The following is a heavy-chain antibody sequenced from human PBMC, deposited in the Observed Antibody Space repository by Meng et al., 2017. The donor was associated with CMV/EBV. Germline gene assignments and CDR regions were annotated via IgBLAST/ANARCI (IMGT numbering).Heavy chain of an antibody. CDR1: GGSVSSGSYY. CDR2: IYYSGST. V-gene: IGHV4-61*01. CDR3: ARGSGSGNWFDP. D-gene: IGHD1-26*01. J-gene: IGHJ5*02. Sequence: VSGGSVSSGSYYWSWIRQPPGKGLGWIGYIYYSGSTNYTPSLKSRVTISVDTSKNQFSLKLSSVTAADTAVYYCARGSGSGNWFDPWGQGTLVTVSS.